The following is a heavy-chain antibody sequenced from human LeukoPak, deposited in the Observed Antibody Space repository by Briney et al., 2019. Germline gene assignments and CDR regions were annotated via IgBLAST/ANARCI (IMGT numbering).Heavy chain of an antibody. Sequence: PSETLSLTCAVYGGSFSGYYWSWIRQPPGKGLEWIGEINHSGSTNYNPSLKGRVTISVDTSKNQFSLKLSSVTAADTAVYYCARFLVTATLYDDYRGQGTLVTVSS. J-gene: IGHJ4*02. CDR2: INHSGST. V-gene: IGHV4-34*01. CDR3: ARFLVTATLYDDY. CDR1: GGSFSGYY. D-gene: IGHD2-21*02.